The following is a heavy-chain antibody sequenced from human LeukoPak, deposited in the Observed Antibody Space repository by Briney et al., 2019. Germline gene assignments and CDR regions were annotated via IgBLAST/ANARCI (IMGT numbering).Heavy chain of an antibody. CDR3: ARELGYDFWSGCEDYYYGMDV. CDR1: GFTFSSYS. Sequence: GGSLRLSCAASGFTFSSYSMNWVRQAPGKGLEWVSSISSSSSYIYYADSVKGRFTISRDNAKNSLYLQMNSLRAEDTAVYYCARELGYDFWSGCEDYYYGMDVWGQGTTVTVSS. D-gene: IGHD3-3*01. CDR2: ISSSSSYI. J-gene: IGHJ6*02. V-gene: IGHV3-21*01.